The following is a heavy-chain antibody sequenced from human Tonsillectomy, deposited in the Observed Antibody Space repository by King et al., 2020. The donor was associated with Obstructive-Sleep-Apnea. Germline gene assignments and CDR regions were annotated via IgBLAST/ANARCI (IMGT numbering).Heavy chain of an antibody. J-gene: IGHJ6*02. V-gene: IGHV4-59*01. CDR1: GGSISSYY. D-gene: IGHD6-19*01. CDR3: ARGKAVAGHYYYYGMDV. Sequence: QLQESGPGLVKPSETLSLTCTVSGGSISSYYWSWIRQPPGKGLEWIGYIYYSGSTNYNTSLKSRVTISVATSKNQFSLKLSSVTAADTAVYYCARGKAVAGHYYYYGMDVWGQGTTVTVSS. CDR2: IYYSGST.